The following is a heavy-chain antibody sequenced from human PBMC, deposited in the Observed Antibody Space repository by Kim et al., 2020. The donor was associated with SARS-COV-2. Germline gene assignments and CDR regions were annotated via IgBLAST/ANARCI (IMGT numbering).Heavy chain of an antibody. J-gene: IGHJ4*02. V-gene: IGHV4-61*02. CDR3: ARFGAVANSFDY. Sequence: SETLSLTCTVSGGSISSGSYYWSWIRQPAGKGLEWIGRIYTSGSTNYNPSLKSRVTISVDTSKNQFSLKLSSVTAADTAVYYCARFGAVANSFDYWGQGTLVTVSS. D-gene: IGHD6-19*01. CDR2: IYTSGST. CDR1: GGSISSGSYY.